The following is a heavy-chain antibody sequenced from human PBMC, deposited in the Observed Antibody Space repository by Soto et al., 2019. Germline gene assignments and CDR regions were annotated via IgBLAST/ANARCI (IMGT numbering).Heavy chain of an antibody. CDR2: IIPIFGTT. Sequence: VQLVQSGAEVKKPGSSVKVSCKASEGTFSNYPYIWVRQAPGQGLDWMGGIIPIFGTTDYGQRVQGRVRITADESTNTAYMELSSLRSDDTAVYYCVRRLYCGGGCYSHFDYWGQGTLVTVSS. D-gene: IGHD2-21*02. CDR3: VRRLYCGGGCYSHFDY. V-gene: IGHV1-69*01. CDR1: EGTFSNYP. J-gene: IGHJ4*02.